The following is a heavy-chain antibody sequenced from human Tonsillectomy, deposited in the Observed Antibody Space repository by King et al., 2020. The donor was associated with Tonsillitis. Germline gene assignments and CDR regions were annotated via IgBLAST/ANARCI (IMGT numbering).Heavy chain of an antibody. V-gene: IGHV3-30*18. Sequence: VQLVESGGGVVQPGRSLRLSCAASGFTFSSYGMHWVRQAPGKGLEWVAVISYDGSNKYYADSVKGRFTISRDNSKNTLYLQMNSLRPEETAVYYCAKDHSSGWYSGYDYWGQGTLVTVSS. CDR3: AKDHSSGWYSGYDY. CDR1: GFTFSSYG. CDR2: ISYDGSNK. D-gene: IGHD6-19*01. J-gene: IGHJ4*02.